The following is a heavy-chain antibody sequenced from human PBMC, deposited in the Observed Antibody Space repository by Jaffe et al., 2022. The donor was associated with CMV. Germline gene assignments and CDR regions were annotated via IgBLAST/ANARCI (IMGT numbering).Heavy chain of an antibody. D-gene: IGHD2-2*01. CDR2: IIPILGIA. CDR3: ARDGEGEYCSSTSCSDYYYYYMDV. Sequence: QVQLVQSGAEVKKPGSSVKVSCKASGGTFSSYAISWVRQAPGQGLEWMGRIIPILGIANYAQKFQGRVTITADKSTSTAYMELSSLRSEDTAVYYCARDGEGEYCSSTSCSDYYYYYMDVWGKGTTVTVSS. CDR1: GGTFSSYA. V-gene: IGHV1-69*09. J-gene: IGHJ6*03.